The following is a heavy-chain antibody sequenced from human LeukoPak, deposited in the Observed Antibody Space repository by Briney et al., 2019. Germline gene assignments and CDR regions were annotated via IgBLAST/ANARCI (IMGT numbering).Heavy chain of an antibody. CDR3: ARSGLVDCSGGSCCPFDY. Sequence: ASVKVSCKASGYTFTGYYMHWVRQAPGQGLEWMGWINPNSGGTNYAQKFQGWVTMTRDTSISTAYMELSRLRSDDTAVYYCARSGLVDCSGGSCCPFDYWGQGTLVTVSS. CDR2: INPNSGGT. V-gene: IGHV1-2*04. CDR1: GYTFTGYY. J-gene: IGHJ4*02. D-gene: IGHD2-15*01.